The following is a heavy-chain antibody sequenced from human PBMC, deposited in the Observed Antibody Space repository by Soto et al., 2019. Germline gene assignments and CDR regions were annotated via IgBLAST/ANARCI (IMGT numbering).Heavy chain of an antibody. V-gene: IGHV4-31*03. CDR1: GGSISSGGYY. J-gene: IGHJ3*02. CDR3: ARGDYGDYAPIGAFDI. CDR2: IYYSGST. Sequence: QVQLQESGPGLVKPSQTLSLTCTVSGGSISSGGYYWSWIRQHPGKGLEWIGYIYYSGSTYYNPSLKSRVTLSVDTSKNQFSLKLSSVTAADTAVYYCARGDYGDYAPIGAFDIWGQGTMVTVSS. D-gene: IGHD4-17*01.